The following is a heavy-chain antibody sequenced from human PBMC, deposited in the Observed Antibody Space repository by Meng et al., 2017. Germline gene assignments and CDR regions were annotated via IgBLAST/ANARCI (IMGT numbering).Heavy chain of an antibody. Sequence: GGSLRLSCAASGFTFSSYAMHWVRQAPGKGLEWVANIKQDGSEKYYVDSVKGRFTISRDNAKNSLYLQMNSLRAEDTAVYYCARVGIVTMVRAYYFDYWGQGTLVTVSS. D-gene: IGHD3-10*01. CDR2: IKQDGSEK. CDR1: GFTFSSYA. J-gene: IGHJ4*02. CDR3: ARVGIVTMVRAYYFDY. V-gene: IGHV3-7*01.